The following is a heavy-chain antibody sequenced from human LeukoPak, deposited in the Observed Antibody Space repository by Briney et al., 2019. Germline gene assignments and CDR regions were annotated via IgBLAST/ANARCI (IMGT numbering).Heavy chain of an antibody. CDR2: ISGSGTST. Sequence: GGSLRLSCAASGFTFSSSGMSWVRQAPGKGLEWVSGISGSGTSTYYADSVKGRFTISRDNSKYTVYLHMNSLRAEDTAVYYCAKTRCGGDCWDFDFWGQGTLVTVSS. CDR1: GFTFSSSG. V-gene: IGHV3-23*01. D-gene: IGHD2-21*02. CDR3: AKTRCGGDCWDFDF. J-gene: IGHJ4*02.